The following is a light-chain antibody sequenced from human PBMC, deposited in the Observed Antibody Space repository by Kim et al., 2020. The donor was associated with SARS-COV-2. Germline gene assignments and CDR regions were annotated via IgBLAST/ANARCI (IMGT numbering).Light chain of an antibody. Sequence: GQSITISCTGTNSDVGGYNYVSWYQQHPGKAPKLMIYDVSYRPSGISNRFSGSKSGNTASLTISGLQAEDEGDYYCSSYTSSRTVLFGGGTQLTVL. CDR1: NSDVGGYNY. V-gene: IGLV2-14*03. CDR3: SSYTSSRTVL. CDR2: DVS. J-gene: IGLJ2*01.